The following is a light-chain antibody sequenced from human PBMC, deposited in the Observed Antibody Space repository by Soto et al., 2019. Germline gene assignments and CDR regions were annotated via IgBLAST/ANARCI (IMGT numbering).Light chain of an antibody. J-gene: IGKJ5*01. CDR2: GAS. CDR1: QIVGGDT. CDR3: QQYHWAPDT. V-gene: IGKV3-20*01. Sequence: EIVLTQSPGTLSLSPGERATLSCRASQIVGGDTLAWFQQRSGQAPRLVIYGASNRAAGIPDRFSGSGSGTDFTLTVSRLEPEDFAMYYCQQYHWAPDTFGQGTRLEIK.